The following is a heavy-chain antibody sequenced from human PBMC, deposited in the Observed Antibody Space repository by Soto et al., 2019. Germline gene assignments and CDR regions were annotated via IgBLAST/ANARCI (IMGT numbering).Heavy chain of an antibody. CDR1: GFTFSSYA. Sequence: EVQLLESGGGLVQPGGSLRLSCAASGFTFSSYAMSWVRRAPGKGLEWVSAISGSGGSTYYADSVKGRFTISRDNSKNTLYLQMNSLRAEDTAVYYCAKLQIVVVVAAPVDYWGQGTLVTVSS. D-gene: IGHD2-15*01. CDR3: AKLQIVVVVAAPVDY. CDR2: ISGSGGST. J-gene: IGHJ4*02. V-gene: IGHV3-23*01.